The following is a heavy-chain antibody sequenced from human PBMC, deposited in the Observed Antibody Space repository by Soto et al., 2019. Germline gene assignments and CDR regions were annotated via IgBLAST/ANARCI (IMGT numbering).Heavy chain of an antibody. J-gene: IGHJ4*02. D-gene: IGHD6-13*01. Sequence: GESLKISCKGSGYIFATYWIGWVRQMPGKGLEWMGIIYPGDFDTRYSPSFQGQVTISVDKSISTAYLQWSSLKASDTAMYYCARTTWKLVDPYYFDYWGQGTLVTVSS. CDR1: GYIFATYW. V-gene: IGHV5-51*01. CDR3: ARTTWKLVDPYYFDY. CDR2: IYPGDFDT.